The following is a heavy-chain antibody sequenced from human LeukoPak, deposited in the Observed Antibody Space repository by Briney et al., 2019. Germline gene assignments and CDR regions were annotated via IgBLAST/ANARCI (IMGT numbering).Heavy chain of an antibody. CDR2: ISYDGSNE. V-gene: IGHV3-30*18. CDR3: AKAHLAATIMIEHDS. D-gene: IGHD5-12*01. J-gene: IGHJ4*02. Sequence: PGGSLRLSCAASGFTFSSYGMHWVRQAPGKGLEWVAVISYDGSNEYYVDSVKGRFTISRDNSKNTLYLQMNGLRAEDTAVYYCAKAHLAATIMIEHDSWGQGTLVTVSS. CDR1: GFTFSSYG.